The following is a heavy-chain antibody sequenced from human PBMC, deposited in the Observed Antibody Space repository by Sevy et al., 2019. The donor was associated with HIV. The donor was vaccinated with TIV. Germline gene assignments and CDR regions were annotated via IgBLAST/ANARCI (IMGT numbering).Heavy chain of an antibody. Sequence: GGSLRLSCAASGFTFSSYAMSWVRQAPGKGLEWVSAISGSGGSKYYADSVKGRSTISRDNSKNTLYLQMNSLRADDTAVYYCAKLDSSGYYSVSGFDYWGQGTLVTVSS. CDR1: GFTFSSYA. J-gene: IGHJ4*02. CDR3: AKLDSSGYYSVSGFDY. CDR2: ISGSGGSK. D-gene: IGHD3-22*01. V-gene: IGHV3-23*01.